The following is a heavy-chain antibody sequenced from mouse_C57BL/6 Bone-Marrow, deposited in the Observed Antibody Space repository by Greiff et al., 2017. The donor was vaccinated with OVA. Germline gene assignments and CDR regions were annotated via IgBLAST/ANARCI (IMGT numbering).Heavy chain of an antibody. Sequence: QVQLQQPGAELVKPGASVKMSCKASGYTFTSYWITWVKQRPGPGLEWIGAIYPGSGSANYTETFKSKATLTVNTSSSKAYMQLSSRTAEDSAVYDCATVWRGYYFDYWGKGTTLTVSS. J-gene: IGHJ2*01. CDR2: IYPGSGSA. D-gene: IGHD2-10*02. CDR1: GYTFTSYW. CDR3: ATVWRGYYFDY. V-gene: IGHV1-55*01.